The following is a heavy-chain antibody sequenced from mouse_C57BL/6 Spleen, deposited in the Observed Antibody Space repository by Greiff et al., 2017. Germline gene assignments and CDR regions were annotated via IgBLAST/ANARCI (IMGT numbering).Heavy chain of an antibody. J-gene: IGHJ2*01. CDR3: ASSRVATVVEDFDY. V-gene: IGHV1-81*01. CDR1: GYTFTSYG. CDR2: IYPRSGNT. D-gene: IGHD1-1*01. Sequence: QVQLQQSGAELARPGASVKLSCKASGYTFTSYGISWVKQRTGQGLEWIGEIYPRSGNTYYNEKFKGKATLTADKSSSTAYMELRSLTSEDSAVYVCASSRVATVVEDFDYWGQGTTLTVSS.